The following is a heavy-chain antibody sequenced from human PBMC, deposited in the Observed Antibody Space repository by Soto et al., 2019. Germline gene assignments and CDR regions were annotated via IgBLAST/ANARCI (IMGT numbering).Heavy chain of an antibody. CDR1: GFTFSSYA. Sequence: LRLSCAASGFTFSSYAMSWVRQAPGKGLEWVSAIVGGGDSTYYADSVKGRFTISRDNSKNTLHLEMNSLRAEDTAVYFCAKESRGIAPTVTGYWGQGTQVTVSS. J-gene: IGHJ4*02. D-gene: IGHD1-20*01. CDR2: IVGGGDST. CDR3: AKESRGIAPTVTGY. V-gene: IGHV3-23*01.